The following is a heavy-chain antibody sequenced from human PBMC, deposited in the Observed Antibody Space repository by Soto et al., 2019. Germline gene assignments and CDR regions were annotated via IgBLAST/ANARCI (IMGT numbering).Heavy chain of an antibody. CDR3: AKDPVTTVGRGY. CDR1: GFTFSSYA. D-gene: IGHD4-4*01. V-gene: IGHV3-23*01. CDR2: ISGSGGST. Sequence: EVQLLESGGGLVQPGGSLRLSCAASGFTFSSYAMSWVRQAPGKGLEWVSAISGSGGSTYYADSVKGRFTISRDNSKNTLXLXXNXLXAEXXXXYYCAKDPVTTVGRGYWGQGTLVTVSS. J-gene: IGHJ4*02.